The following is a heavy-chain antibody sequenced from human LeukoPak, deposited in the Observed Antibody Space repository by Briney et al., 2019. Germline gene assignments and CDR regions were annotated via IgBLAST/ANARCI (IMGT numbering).Heavy chain of an antibody. CDR1: GFTFSSYS. CDR3: ARDEIPDIVVVPAAPGDY. V-gene: IGHV3-21*01. Sequence: GGSLRLSCAASGFTFSSYSMNWVRQAPGKGLEWVSSISSSSGYIYYADSVKGRFTISRDNAKNSLYLQMNSLRAEDTAVYYCARDEIPDIVVVPAAPGDYWGQGTLVTVSS. D-gene: IGHD2-2*01. J-gene: IGHJ4*02. CDR2: ISSSSGYI.